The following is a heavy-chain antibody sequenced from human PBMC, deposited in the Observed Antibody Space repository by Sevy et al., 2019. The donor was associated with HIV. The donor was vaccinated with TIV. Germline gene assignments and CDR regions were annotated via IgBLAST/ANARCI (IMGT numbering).Heavy chain of an antibody. Sequence: GGSLRLSCAASGFTFSDYYMSWIRQAPGKGLEWVSYIDSRGSTIYYADSVKGRFTSSRDNAKNFLYLQMSSLRAEDTAVYYCARGIVAAGTGDWFDPWGQGTLVTVSS. CDR3: ARGIVAAGTGDWFDP. J-gene: IGHJ5*01. V-gene: IGHV3-11*01. CDR1: GFTFSDYY. D-gene: IGHD6-13*01. CDR2: IDSRGSTI.